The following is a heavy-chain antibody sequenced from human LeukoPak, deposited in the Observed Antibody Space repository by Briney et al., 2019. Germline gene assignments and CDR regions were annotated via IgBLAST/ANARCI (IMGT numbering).Heavy chain of an antibody. CDR2: ISYDGSNK. J-gene: IGHJ4*02. Sequence: PGGSLRLSCAASGFTFSSYGMHWVRQAPGKGLEWVAVISYDGSNKYYADSVKGRFTISRDNSKNTLYLQMNSLRAEDTAVYYCARGQPPIAVAGTGFGYWGQGTLVTVSS. D-gene: IGHD6-19*01. V-gene: IGHV3-30*03. CDR3: ARGQPPIAVAGTGFGY. CDR1: GFTFSSYG.